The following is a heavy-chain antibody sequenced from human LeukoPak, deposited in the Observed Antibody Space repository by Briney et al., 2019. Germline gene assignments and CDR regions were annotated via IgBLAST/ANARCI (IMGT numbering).Heavy chain of an antibody. CDR3: AKEYSVVRYSSGPTPDY. Sequence: PGGSLRLSCAASGFIFSSYGMHWVRQAPGKGLEWVAFIRYDGSNKYYADSVKGRFTISRDNSKNTLYLQMNSLRAEDTAVYYCAKEYSVVRYSSGPTPDYWGQGILVTVSS. D-gene: IGHD6-19*01. J-gene: IGHJ4*02. V-gene: IGHV3-30*02. CDR1: GFIFSSYG. CDR2: IRYDGSNK.